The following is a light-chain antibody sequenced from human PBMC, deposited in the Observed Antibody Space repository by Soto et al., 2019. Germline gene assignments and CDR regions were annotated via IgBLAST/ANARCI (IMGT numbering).Light chain of an antibody. J-gene: IGKJ4*01. CDR1: QSVSSY. V-gene: IGKV3-11*01. CDR3: QQRSNWPLT. Sequence: VLTQSPATLSLSTGERATLSCRASQSVSSYLAWYQQKPGQAPRLLIYDASNRATGIPARFSGSGSGTDFTLTISSLEPEDFAVYYCQQRSNWPLTFGGGTKVDIK. CDR2: DAS.